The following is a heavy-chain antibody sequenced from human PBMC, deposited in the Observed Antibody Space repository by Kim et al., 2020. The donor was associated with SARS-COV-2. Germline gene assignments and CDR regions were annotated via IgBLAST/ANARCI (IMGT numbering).Heavy chain of an antibody. J-gene: IGHJ4*01. CDR1: GFTFSSYG. D-gene: IGHD3-3*01. Sequence: GGSLRLSCAASGFTFSSYGMHWVRQAPGKGLEWVAVISYDGSNKYYADSVKGRFTISRDNSKNTLYLQMNSLRAEDTAVYYCAKGREAITIFGVVTYYF. CDR3: AKGREAITIFGVVTYYF. V-gene: IGHV3-30*18. CDR2: ISYDGSNK.